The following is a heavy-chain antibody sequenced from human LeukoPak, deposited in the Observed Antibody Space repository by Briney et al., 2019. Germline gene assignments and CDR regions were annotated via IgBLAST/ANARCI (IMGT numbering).Heavy chain of an antibody. V-gene: IGHV3-7*03. J-gene: IGHJ4*02. D-gene: IGHD2-2*01. Sequence: PGGSLRLSCAASGFTFSNYWKSWVRQGPGEGLEGVANINQGGSEKYYLESVTGRFTISRDNAKNSLDLQMNSLRVEDTAIYYCARLVVPPGNRGWYYEHWGQGTLVTVSS. CDR2: INQGGSEK. CDR3: ARLVVPPGNRGWYYEH. CDR1: GFTFSNYW.